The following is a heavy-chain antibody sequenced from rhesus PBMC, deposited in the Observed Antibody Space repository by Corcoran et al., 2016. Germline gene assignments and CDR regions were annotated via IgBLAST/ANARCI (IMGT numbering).Heavy chain of an antibody. J-gene: IGHJ4*01. CDR2: FIPLVGIT. V-gene: IGHV1-198*02. CDR3: ARDEYCGGIYCYAGFDY. Sequence: VQLVQSGAEVKKPGASVKVSCKVSGYTFGSYAISRVSQAPGQGPEWMGLFIPLVGITNYAETFQGMVTITADTSTSTAYMELSSLRSEDTAVYYCARDEYCGGIYCYAGFDYWGQGVLVTVSS. CDR1: GYTFGSYA. D-gene: IGHD2-27*01.